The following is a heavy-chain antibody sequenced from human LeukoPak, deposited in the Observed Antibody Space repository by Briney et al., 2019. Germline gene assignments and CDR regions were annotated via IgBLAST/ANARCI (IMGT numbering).Heavy chain of an antibody. J-gene: IGHJ4*02. Sequence: EASVKVSCEASGYTFTAYYIHWVRRAPGQGLEWMGWINCNSGGTNYAQKFQGSVTMTRDTSISTAYMELSSLTSDDTAVYYCARAKGSIAGAAIYYSDYWGQGTLVTVSS. CDR2: INCNSGGT. CDR1: GYTFTAYY. D-gene: IGHD6-13*01. V-gene: IGHV1-2*04. CDR3: ARAKGSIAGAAIYYSDY.